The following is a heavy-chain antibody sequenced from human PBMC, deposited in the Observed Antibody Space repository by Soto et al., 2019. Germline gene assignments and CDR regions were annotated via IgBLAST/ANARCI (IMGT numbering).Heavy chain of an antibody. Sequence: QVQLQEWGAGLLKPSETLSLTCAGYGGSFTGYYWSWIRQPPGKGLAWIGEIAHRESANYNPSLKSRVTMSVDTSKNQFSLRLSSVTAADTAVYYCARGREVTTINPSYFDYWGQGTLVTVSS. CDR3: ARGREVTTINPSYFDY. CDR2: IAHRESA. J-gene: IGHJ4*02. D-gene: IGHD4-17*01. CDR1: GGSFTGYY. V-gene: IGHV4-34*01.